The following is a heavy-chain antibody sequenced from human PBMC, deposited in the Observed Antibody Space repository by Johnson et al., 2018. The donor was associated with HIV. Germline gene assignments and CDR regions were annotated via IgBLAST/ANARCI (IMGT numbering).Heavy chain of an antibody. V-gene: IGHV3-11*04. CDR2: ISSSGSTI. J-gene: IGHJ3*01. Sequence: QVQLVESGGGLVQPGRSLRLSCAASGFTFSDYYMSWIRQAPGKGLEWVSYISSSGSTIYYAASAKGRFIISRDNAKKSLYLQMNNLRAEDTSVYYCAKDFGSSSWHAFDVWGQGTMVTVSS. D-gene: IGHD6-13*01. CDR1: GFTFSDYY. CDR3: AKDFGSSSWHAFDV.